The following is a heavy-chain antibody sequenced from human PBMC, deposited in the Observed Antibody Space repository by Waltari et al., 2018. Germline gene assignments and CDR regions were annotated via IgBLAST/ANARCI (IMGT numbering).Heavy chain of an antibody. V-gene: IGHV4-61*05. Sequence: LXEXGPXXVQPSXXXSLTCTVSGGSLSGXISGSYWGWIRQPPGXGREGVGHFYYTGSXXYNXXXMXRVTITVDTSKNQLSLXLTSVTAADTXVYYCAXXXXNSKTGXWGXGXLVTXSS. D-gene: IGHD4-4*01. J-gene: IGHJ4*02. CDR3: AXXXXNSKTGX. CDR2: FYYTGSX. CDR1: GGSLSGXISGSY.